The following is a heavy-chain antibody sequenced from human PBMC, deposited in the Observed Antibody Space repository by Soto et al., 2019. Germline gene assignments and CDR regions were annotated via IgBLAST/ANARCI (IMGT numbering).Heavy chain of an antibody. CDR1: GFTFSTAW. CDR3: ASSLDSGASD. CDR2: IQPDGSDT. D-gene: IGHD6-19*01. J-gene: IGHJ4*02. V-gene: IGHV3-7*01. Sequence: EVQLVESGGGLVQPGGSLRLSCAASGFTFSTAWMSWVRQAPGKGLEWVAHIQPDGSDTYYGDSVKGRFTVSRDNPKNSLYLQLNSLRADDTAVYYCASSLDSGASDWGQGTVVTVSS.